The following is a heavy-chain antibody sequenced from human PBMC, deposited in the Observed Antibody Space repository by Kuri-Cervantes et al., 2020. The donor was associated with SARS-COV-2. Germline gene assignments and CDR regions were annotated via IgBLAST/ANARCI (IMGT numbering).Heavy chain of an antibody. D-gene: IGHD3-22*01. CDR1: GFSISSGYY. CDR2: IYYSGST. CDR3: ARARYYDSSGYYSYYYYMDV. V-gene: IGHV4-38-2*02. Sequence: SGSLSLSCTVSGFSISSGYYWGWIRQPPGKGLEWIGSIYYSGSTYYTPSLKSRVTISVDTSKNQFSLKLSSVTAADTAVYYCARARYYDSSGYYSYYYYMDVWGKGTTVTVSS. J-gene: IGHJ6*03.